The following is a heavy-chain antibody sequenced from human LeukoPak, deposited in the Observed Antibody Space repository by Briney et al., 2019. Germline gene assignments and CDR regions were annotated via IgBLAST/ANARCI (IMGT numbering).Heavy chain of an antibody. Sequence: SETLSLTCTVSGGSISSFYWSWIRQPPGKGLEWIGYIYHSGTTYYNPSLKSRVTISVDTSKNQFSLKLSSATAADTAEYYCARVLASDSDYYYYGMDVWGQGTTVTVSS. CDR2: IYHSGTT. J-gene: IGHJ6*02. D-gene: IGHD2-15*01. CDR1: GGSISSFY. V-gene: IGHV4-59*01. CDR3: ARVLASDSDYYYYGMDV.